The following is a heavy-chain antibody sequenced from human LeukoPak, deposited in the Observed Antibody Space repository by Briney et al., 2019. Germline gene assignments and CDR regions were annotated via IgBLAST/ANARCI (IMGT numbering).Heavy chain of an antibody. CDR3: VANLVAVFHY. CDR1: GGSISSHY. CDR2: IFYSGTT. Sequence: SETLSLTCTVSGGSISSHYWSWIRQFPGKGLEGIGYIFYSGTTKYNPSLKSLVTISVDTSKSQFSLNLTSVTAADTAVYYCVANLVAVFHYWGQGALVTVSP. D-gene: IGHD1-7*01. V-gene: IGHV4-59*03. J-gene: IGHJ4*02.